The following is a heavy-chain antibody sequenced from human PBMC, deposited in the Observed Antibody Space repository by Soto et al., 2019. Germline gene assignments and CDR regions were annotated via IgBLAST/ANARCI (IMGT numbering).Heavy chain of an antibody. V-gene: IGHV1-18*04. D-gene: IGHD5-12*01. CDR1: GYPFSKNG. Sequence: QLQLVQSGGEVKKPGAPVGVSCGPNGYPFSKNGISWTRQAPGQGLGWRGWIKPDNGKTDYAQKFQGRVTMTTDTSSNTAYMELRSLRSDDTAVYYCATSYDSGFDPWGQGTLVSVSS. J-gene: IGHJ5*02. CDR3: ATSYDSGFDP. CDR2: IKPDNGKT.